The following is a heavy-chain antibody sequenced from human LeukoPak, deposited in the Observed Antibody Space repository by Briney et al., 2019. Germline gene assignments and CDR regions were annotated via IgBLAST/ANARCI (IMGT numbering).Heavy chain of an antibody. CDR3: AKDGAWLRFDD. V-gene: IGHV3-48*01. CDR1: GFTFSSYW. D-gene: IGHD5-12*01. CDR2: ISSSGSTI. J-gene: IGHJ4*02. Sequence: GGSLRLSCAASGFTFSSYWMNWVRQAPGKGLEWVSYISSSGSTIYYADSVKGRFTISRDDSKNTLYLQMNNLRAEDTAVYYCAKDGAWLRFDDWGQGILVTVSS.